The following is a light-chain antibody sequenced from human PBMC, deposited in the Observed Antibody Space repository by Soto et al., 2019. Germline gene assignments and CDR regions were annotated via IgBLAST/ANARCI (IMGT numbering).Light chain of an antibody. V-gene: IGKV3-20*01. CDR3: QQYVSSPYT. J-gene: IGKJ2*01. CDR1: QSVSSSY. Sequence: EIVLTQSPGTLSLSPGERATLSCRASQSVSSSYLAWHQQKPGQAPRLLIYDASSRATGIPDRFSGSGSGTDFTLTISRLEPEDFAVYYCQQYVSSPYTFGQGTKLEIK. CDR2: DAS.